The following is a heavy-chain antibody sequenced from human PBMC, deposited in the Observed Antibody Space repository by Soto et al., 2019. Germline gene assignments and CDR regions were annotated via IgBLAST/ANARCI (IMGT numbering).Heavy chain of an antibody. V-gene: IGHV3-30-3*01. D-gene: IGHD6-19*01. CDR3: ARGWAGIRDVVGGSYFAY. CDR1: GFTFSSYA. Sequence: QVQLVESGGGVVQPGRSLRLSCAASGFTFSSYAMHWVRQAPGKGLEWVAVISYDGSNKYYADSVKGRFTISRENSKNTLYLQMNSLRAEDTAVYYCARGWAGIRDVVGGSYFAYWGQGTLYTVSS. CDR2: ISYDGSNK. J-gene: IGHJ4*02.